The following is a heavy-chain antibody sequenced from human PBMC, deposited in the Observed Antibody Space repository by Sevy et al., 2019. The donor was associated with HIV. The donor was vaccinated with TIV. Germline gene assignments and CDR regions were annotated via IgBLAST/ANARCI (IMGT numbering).Heavy chain of an antibody. CDR1: GFTFSSYW. Sequence: GGSLRLSCAASGFTFSSYWMSWVRQAPGKGLEWVANIKHDGSGKYYVYSVKGQLTISRDKAKNSLYLQMNSLRAEDTAVYYCARLGYCSSTSCQYFQHWGQGTLVTVSS. CDR2: IKHDGSGK. CDR3: ARLGYCSSTSCQYFQH. J-gene: IGHJ1*01. D-gene: IGHD2-2*01. V-gene: IGHV3-7*01.